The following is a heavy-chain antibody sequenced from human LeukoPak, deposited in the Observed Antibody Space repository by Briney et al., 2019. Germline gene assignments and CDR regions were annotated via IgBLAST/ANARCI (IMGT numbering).Heavy chain of an antibody. CDR3: ARRSSSGRGAFDI. V-gene: IGHV4-59*01. CDR2: IYYSGST. J-gene: IGHJ3*02. Sequence: SETLSLTCTVSGGSISSYYWSWIRQPPGKGLEWIGYIYYSGSTNYNPSLKSRVTISVDTSKNQFSLKLSSVTAADTAVYYCARRSSSGRGAFDIWGQGTMVTVSS. D-gene: IGHD6-19*01. CDR1: GGSISSYY.